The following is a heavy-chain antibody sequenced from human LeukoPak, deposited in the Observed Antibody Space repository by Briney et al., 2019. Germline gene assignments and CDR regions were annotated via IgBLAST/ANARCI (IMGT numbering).Heavy chain of an antibody. CDR2: IYTSGST. Sequence: NPSETLSLTCTVSGGSISSYYWSWIRQPAGKGLEWIGRIYTSGSTNYNPSLKSRVTMSVDTSKNQFSLKLSSVTAADTAVYYCAGSSSWYVSFDYWGQGTLVTVSS. D-gene: IGHD6-13*01. J-gene: IGHJ4*02. V-gene: IGHV4-4*07. CDR1: GGSISSYY. CDR3: AGSSSWYVSFDY.